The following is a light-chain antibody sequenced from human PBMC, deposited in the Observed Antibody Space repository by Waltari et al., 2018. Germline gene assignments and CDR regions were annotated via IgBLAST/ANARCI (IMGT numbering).Light chain of an antibody. J-gene: IGKJ2*01. CDR3: QQYYSTPET. CDR1: QSVLYNSNNKNY. CDR2: WAS. Sequence: EIVMTPSPDSLAVSLGERATINCKSSQSVLYNSNNKNYLAWYQHKPGQPPKLLIYWASSRESGVPDRFSGSGSGTDFTLTITSLQAADVAVYYCQQYYSTPETFGQGTKLEIK. V-gene: IGKV4-1*01.